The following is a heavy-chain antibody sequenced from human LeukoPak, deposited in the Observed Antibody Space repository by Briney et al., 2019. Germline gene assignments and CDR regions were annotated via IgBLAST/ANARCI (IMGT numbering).Heavy chain of an antibody. V-gene: IGHV1-69*13. CDR1: GGTFSSYA. CDR3: ASSGYCSGASCYSELDY. Sequence: SVKVSCKASGGTFSSYAISWVRQAPGQGLEWMGGIIPIFGTANYAQKFQGRVTITADESTSTAYMELSSLRSEDTAVYYCASSGYCSGASCYSELDYWGQGTLVTVSS. J-gene: IGHJ4*02. D-gene: IGHD2-15*01. CDR2: IIPIFGTA.